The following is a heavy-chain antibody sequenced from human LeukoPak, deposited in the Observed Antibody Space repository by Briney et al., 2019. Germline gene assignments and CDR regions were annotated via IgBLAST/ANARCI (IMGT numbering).Heavy chain of an antibody. Sequence: PGGSLRLSCAASGFTFSSYWMSWVRQAPGKGLEWVANIKQDGSEKYYVDSVKGRFTISRDNAKNSLYLQLNSLSAEDTAVYYCARLSITMIVVVTYYFDYWGQGTLVTVSS. D-gene: IGHD3-22*01. CDR1: GFTFSSYW. CDR2: IKQDGSEK. CDR3: ARLSITMIVVVTYYFDY. V-gene: IGHV3-7*01. J-gene: IGHJ4*02.